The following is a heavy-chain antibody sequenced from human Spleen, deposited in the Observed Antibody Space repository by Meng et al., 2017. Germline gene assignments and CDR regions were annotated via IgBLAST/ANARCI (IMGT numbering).Heavy chain of an antibody. D-gene: IGHD2-21*01. CDR3: VRDENISLGKLFGDY. Sequence: ASVMVSCKPSVYPFTSYYIHWVRQAPGQGLEWMGHIIPNSGDTLYAPKFQGRVSMTADTYIGTAYVELSGLRSDDRAIYYCVRDENISLGKLFGDYWGQGTLVTVSS. CDR1: VYPFTSYY. V-gene: IGHV1-2*06. J-gene: IGHJ4*02. CDR2: IIPNSGDT.